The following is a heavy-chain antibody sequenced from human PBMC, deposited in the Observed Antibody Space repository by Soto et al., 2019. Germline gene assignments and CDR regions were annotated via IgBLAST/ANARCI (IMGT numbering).Heavy chain of an antibody. D-gene: IGHD3-16*01. J-gene: IGHJ4*02. Sequence: SETLSLTCAVFGGAIYNGVYSWSRIRQPPGKGLEWIGYIYHSGSTYYNPSLKSRVTISVDTSRNQFSLKLSSVTAADTAVYYCASKRGNYLDYWGRGALVTVSS. CDR2: IYHSGST. CDR1: GGAIYNGVYS. V-gene: IGHV4-30-2*01. CDR3: ASKRGNYLDY.